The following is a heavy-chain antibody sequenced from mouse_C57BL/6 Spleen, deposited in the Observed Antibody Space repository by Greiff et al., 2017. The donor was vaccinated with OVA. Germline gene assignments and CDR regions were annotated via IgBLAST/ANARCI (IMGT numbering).Heavy chain of an antibody. CDR2: IDPSDSYT. Sequence: VQLQQPGAELVMPGASVKLSCKASGYTFTSYWMHWVKQRPGQGLEWIGEIDPSDSYTNYNQKFKGKSTLTVDKSSSTAYMQLSSLTSEDSAVYYCARLIYDGYHYAMDYWGQGTSVTVSS. J-gene: IGHJ4*01. V-gene: IGHV1-69*01. D-gene: IGHD2-3*01. CDR3: ARLIYDGYHYAMDY. CDR1: GYTFTSYW.